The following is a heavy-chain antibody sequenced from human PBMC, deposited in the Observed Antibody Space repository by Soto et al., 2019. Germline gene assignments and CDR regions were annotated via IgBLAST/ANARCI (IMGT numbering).Heavy chain of an antibody. Sequence: PGESLKISCKGSGYSFTSYWISWVRQMPGKGLEWMGRIDPSDSYTNYSPSFQGHVTISADKSISTAYLQWSSLKASDTAMYYFARKEYSTTDYVMDFWGQGPTVILS. V-gene: IGHV5-10-1*01. D-gene: IGHD5-18*01. CDR3: ARKEYSTTDYVMDF. CDR1: GYSFTSYW. CDR2: IDPSDSYT. J-gene: IGHJ6*02.